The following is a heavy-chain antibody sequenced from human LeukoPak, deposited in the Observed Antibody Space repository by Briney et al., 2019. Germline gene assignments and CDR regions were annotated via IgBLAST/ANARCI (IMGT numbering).Heavy chain of an antibody. V-gene: IGHV1-69*05. CDR3: ARGFWSGYYFDY. D-gene: IGHD3-3*01. Sequence: XQXLXGMGRIIPIFGTANYAQKFQGRVTITTDESTSTAYMELSSLRSEDTAVYYCARGFWSGYYFDYWGQGTLVTVSS. J-gene: IGHJ4*02. CDR2: IIPIFGTA.